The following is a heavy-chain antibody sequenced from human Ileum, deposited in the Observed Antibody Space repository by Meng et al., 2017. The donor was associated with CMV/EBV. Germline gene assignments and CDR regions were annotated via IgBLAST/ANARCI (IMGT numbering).Heavy chain of an antibody. CDR2: INPKDGDT. CDR3: ARENWVYDL. Sequence: QVQLIQSGAEVKKPGASGKVSCKAAGYTFTARYIPWVRQAPGQGPECLGWINPKDGDTDYTESFQGRVTLTRDTSITTAYMELHNLKSDDTAIYYCARENWVYDLWGQGTLVTVSS. D-gene: IGHD2/OR15-2a*01. J-gene: IGHJ5*02. V-gene: IGHV1-2*02. CDR1: GYTFTARY.